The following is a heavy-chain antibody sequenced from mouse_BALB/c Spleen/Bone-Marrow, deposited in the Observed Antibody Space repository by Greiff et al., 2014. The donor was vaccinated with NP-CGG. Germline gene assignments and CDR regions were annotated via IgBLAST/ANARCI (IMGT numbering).Heavy chain of an antibody. CDR1: GYTFISYW. CDR2: IDPSDTET. Sequence: QVQLKQSGAELVKPGAPVKLSCKASGYTFISYWMNWVKQRPGRGLEWIGRIDPSDTETHYNQKFKNKATLTVDKSSSTAYIHLSSLTSEDSAVYYCAGSPRRYDTGYAMDYWGQGTSVTVAS. J-gene: IGHJ4*01. V-gene: IGHV1-69*02. CDR3: AGSPRRYDTGYAMDY. D-gene: IGHD2-14*01.